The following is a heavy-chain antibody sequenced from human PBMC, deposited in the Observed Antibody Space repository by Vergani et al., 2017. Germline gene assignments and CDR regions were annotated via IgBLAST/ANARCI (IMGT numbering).Heavy chain of an antibody. CDR1: GGSISSYY. V-gene: IGHV4-59*08. Sequence: QVQLQESGPGLVKPSETLSLTCTVSGGSISSYYWSWIRQPPGKGLEWIGYIYYSGSTNYNPSLKSRVTISVDTSKNQFSLKLSSVTAADTAVYYCARQRGIAADLYYWGQGTLVTVSS. CDR2: IYYSGST. J-gene: IGHJ4*02. CDR3: ARQRGIAADLYY. D-gene: IGHD6-13*01.